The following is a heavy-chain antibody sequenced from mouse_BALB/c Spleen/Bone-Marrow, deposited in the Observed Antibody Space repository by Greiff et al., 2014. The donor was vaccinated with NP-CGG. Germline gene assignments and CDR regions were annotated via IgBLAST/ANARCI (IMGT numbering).Heavy chain of an antibody. V-gene: IGHV5-4*02. CDR3: ARDMGDY. J-gene: IGHJ2*01. Sequence: EVKLMESGGGLMKPGGSLKLSCAASGFTFSGYYMYWVRQTPEKRLEWVATISDGGTYSYYADSVKGRFTISRDNAKSNLYLQMNSLKSEDTAMYYCARDMGDYWGQGTTLTVSS. CDR2: ISDGGTYS. D-gene: IGHD1-1*02. CDR1: GFTFSGYY.